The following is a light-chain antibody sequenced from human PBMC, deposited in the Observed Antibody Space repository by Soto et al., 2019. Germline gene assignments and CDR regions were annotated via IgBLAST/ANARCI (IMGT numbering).Light chain of an antibody. CDR2: EVT. CDR3: SSYTTTSTYV. V-gene: IGLV2-14*01. Sequence: HSVLTQPAALSGSPRQSITISRTGTSNDVGGYDYVSWYQQHPGKAPKFMIYEVTNRPSGVSHRFSGSKSGNTASLTISVLQAEDEADYYCSSYTTTSTYVFGTGTKVTVL. J-gene: IGLJ1*01. CDR1: SNDVGGYDY.